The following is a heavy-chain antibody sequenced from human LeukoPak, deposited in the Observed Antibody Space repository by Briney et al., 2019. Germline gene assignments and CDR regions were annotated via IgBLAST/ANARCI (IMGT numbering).Heavy chain of an antibody. CDR2: IYYSGSP. CDR3: ARHVGYYGSGIDY. J-gene: IGHJ4*02. Sequence: TLSLTCTVSGGSISCGGYYWSWIRQHPVKGLEWIGYIYYSGSPYFNPSLKSRVTISVDTSKNQFSLKLSSVTAAYTAVYYCARHVGYYGSGIDYWGQGTLVTVSS. CDR1: GGSISCGGYY. V-gene: IGHV4-31*03. D-gene: IGHD3-10*01.